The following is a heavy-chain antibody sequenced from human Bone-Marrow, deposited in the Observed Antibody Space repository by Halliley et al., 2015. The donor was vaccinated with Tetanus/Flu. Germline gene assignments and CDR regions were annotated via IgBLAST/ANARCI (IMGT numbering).Heavy chain of an antibody. J-gene: IGHJ5*02. V-gene: IGHV4-31*02. CDR3: ARGVADRNWFDP. Sequence: KGLEWIGYIYYSGSTYYNPSLKSRVTISIDTSNNQFSLKLSSVTAADTAVFYCARGVADRNWFDPWGQGTLVTVSS. CDR2: IYYSGST. D-gene: IGHD6-13*01.